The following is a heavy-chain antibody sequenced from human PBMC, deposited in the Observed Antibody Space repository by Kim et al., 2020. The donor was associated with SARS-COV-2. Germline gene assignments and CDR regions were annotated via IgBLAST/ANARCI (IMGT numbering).Heavy chain of an antibody. V-gene: IGHV4-39*01. J-gene: IGHJ4*02. Sequence: YNPSLKSPVTLSVDPSKNQFSLKLSSVTAADTAVYYCARGYCGGDCYLGYWGQGTLVTVSS. D-gene: IGHD2-21*01. CDR3: ARGYCGGDCYLGY.